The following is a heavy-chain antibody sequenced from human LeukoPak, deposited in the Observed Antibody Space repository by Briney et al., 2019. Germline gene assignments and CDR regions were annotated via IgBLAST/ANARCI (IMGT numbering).Heavy chain of an antibody. Sequence: PSETLSLTCTVSGGSISSYYWSWIRQPPGKGLEWIGYIYYSGSTNYNPSLKSRVTISVDTSKNQFSLKLSSVTAADTAVYYCAFTYDFWSGYSYWGQGTLVTVSS. J-gene: IGHJ4*02. CDR2: IYYSGST. V-gene: IGHV4-59*01. CDR1: GGSISSYY. CDR3: AFTYDFWSGYSY. D-gene: IGHD3-3*01.